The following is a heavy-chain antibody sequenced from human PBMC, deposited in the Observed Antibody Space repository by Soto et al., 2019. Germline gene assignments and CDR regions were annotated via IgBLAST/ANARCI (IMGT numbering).Heavy chain of an antibody. Sequence: QVHLVQSGAEVKKPGASVKVSCKASGYTFTSYDIIWVRQATGQGLEWMGWMHPNSGNTGYAQKFQGRVTMTRNTSISTAYTELNSLRSEDTAVYYCARGPYSSNWYYFDYWGQGTLVTVSS. D-gene: IGHD6-13*01. CDR1: GYTFTSYD. CDR2: MHPNSGNT. V-gene: IGHV1-8*01. J-gene: IGHJ4*02. CDR3: ARGPYSSNWYYFDY.